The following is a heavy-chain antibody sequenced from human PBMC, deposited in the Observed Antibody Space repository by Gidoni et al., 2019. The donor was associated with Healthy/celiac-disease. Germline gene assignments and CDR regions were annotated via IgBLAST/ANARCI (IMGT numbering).Heavy chain of an antibody. V-gene: IGHV4-38-2*01. CDR3: AVNKQWLVPFDY. D-gene: IGHD6-19*01. Sequence: QFQLQESGPGLVKPSEPLSLPCPVPVYSSSSGYYWGWIRQPPGKGLEWIGSIYHSGSTYYNPSLKSRVTISVDTSKNQFSLKLSSVTAADTAVYYCAVNKQWLVPFDYWGQGTLVTISS. J-gene: IGHJ4*02. CDR2: IYHSGST. CDR1: VYSSSSGYY.